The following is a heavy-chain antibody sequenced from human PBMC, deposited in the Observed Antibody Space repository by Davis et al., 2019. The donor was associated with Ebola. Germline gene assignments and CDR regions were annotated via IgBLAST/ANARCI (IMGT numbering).Heavy chain of an antibody. CDR1: GFTFSSYS. Sequence: GESLKISCAASGFTFSSYSMNWVRQAPGKGLEWVSAISGSGGSTYYADSVKGRFTISRDNSKNTLYLQMNSLRAEDTAVYYCAKDRGLYNWNDDRWFDPWGQGTLVTVSS. D-gene: IGHD1-20*01. CDR2: ISGSGGST. CDR3: AKDRGLYNWNDDRWFDP. J-gene: IGHJ5*02. V-gene: IGHV3-23*01.